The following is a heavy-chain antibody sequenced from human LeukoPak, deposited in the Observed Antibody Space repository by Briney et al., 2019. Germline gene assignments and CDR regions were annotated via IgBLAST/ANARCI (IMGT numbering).Heavy chain of an antibody. V-gene: IGHV4-39*01. D-gene: IGHD6-19*01. CDR2: IYYSGST. CDR1: GGSISSYY. J-gene: IGHJ4*02. Sequence: SETLSLTCTVSGGSISSYYWGWIRQPPGKGLEWIGSIYYSGSTYYNPSLKSRVTISVDTSKNQFSLKLSSVTAADTAVYYCARHDSSGWLYYFDYWGQGTLVTVSS. CDR3: ARHDSSGWLYYFDY.